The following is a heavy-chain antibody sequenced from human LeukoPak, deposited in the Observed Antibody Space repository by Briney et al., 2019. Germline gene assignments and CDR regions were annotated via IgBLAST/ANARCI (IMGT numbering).Heavy chain of an antibody. CDR3: ARSPHILTGENFDY. CDR1: GYKLTDNW. J-gene: IGHJ4*02. Sequence: ASVKVSCKAFGYKLTDNWIHWVRQAPGQGLEWMGWINTKTGATNIAQKFQDRVSMTRDTSISTAYMHLSRLRSADTAVYYCARSPHILTGENFDYWGQGTLLTVSS. V-gene: IGHV1-2*02. CDR2: INTKTGAT. D-gene: IGHD3-9*01.